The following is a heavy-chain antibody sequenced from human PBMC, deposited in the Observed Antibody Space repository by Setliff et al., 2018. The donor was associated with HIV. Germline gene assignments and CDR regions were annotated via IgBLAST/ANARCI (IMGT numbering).Heavy chain of an antibody. J-gene: IGHJ5*02. V-gene: IGHV3-9*01. Sequence: GGSLRLSCAASGFTFDDYAMHWVRQGPGKGLEWVSGISWNSGSIGYGDSVKGRFTISRDHAKNSVSLHMGNLRVEDTALYYCATSCGADCYSGMDRWGRGTLVTVSS. CDR2: ISWNSGSI. CDR3: ATSCGADCYSGMDR. CDR1: GFTFDDYA. D-gene: IGHD2-21*01.